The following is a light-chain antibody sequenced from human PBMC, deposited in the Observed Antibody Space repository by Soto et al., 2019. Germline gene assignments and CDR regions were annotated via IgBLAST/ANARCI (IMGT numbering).Light chain of an antibody. CDR2: EVS. J-gene: IGLJ2*01. V-gene: IGLV2-18*02. CDR3: SSYTSSLGV. CDR1: SSDVGSYNR. Sequence: QSALTQPPSVSGSPGQSVTISCTGTSSDVGSYNRVSWYQQPPGTAPKLMIYEVSNRPSGVPDRFSGSKSGNTASLTISGLQAEDEADYYCSSYTSSLGVFGGGTSSPS.